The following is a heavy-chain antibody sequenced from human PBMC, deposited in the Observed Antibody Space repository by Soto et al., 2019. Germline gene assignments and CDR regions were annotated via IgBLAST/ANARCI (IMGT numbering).Heavy chain of an antibody. J-gene: IGHJ4*02. CDR3: AAYSHKGY. V-gene: IGHV3-66*01. D-gene: IGHD3-16*01. CDR1: GFTVSNNY. CDR2: IYSGGST. Sequence: EEQLVESGGDLVQPGGSLRLSCAASGFTVSNNYMSWVRQAPGKGLGWVSIIYSGGSTYYADSVKGRFTISRDSSKNTLYLQMNSLRAEDTAMYYCAAYSHKGYWGQGTLVTVSS.